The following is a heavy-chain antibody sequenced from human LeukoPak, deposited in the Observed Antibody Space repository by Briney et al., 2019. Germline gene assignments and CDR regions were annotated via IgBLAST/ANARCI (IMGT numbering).Heavy chain of an antibody. CDR2: MNPNSGNT. J-gene: IGHJ6*03. D-gene: IGHD3/OR15-3a*01. V-gene: IGHV1-8*01. CDR3: ARALSWTTESYYYMDV. CDR1: GYTFTSYD. Sequence: GASVKVSCKASGYTFTSYDINWVRQATGQGLEWMGRMNPNSGNTGYAQKFQGRVIMTMNTSITTAYMDLSSLKSEDTAVYYCARALSWTTESYYYMDVWGKGTTVTVSS.